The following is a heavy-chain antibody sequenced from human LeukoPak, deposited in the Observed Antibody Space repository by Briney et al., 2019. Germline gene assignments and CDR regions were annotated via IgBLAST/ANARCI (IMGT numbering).Heavy chain of an antibody. CDR1: GYTFTSYD. D-gene: IGHD3-3*01. V-gene: IGHV1-8*01. CDR2: MNPNSGNT. J-gene: IGHJ4*02. CDR3: ASWSSLGEDYFDY. Sequence: ASVKVSCKASGYTFTSYDINWVRQATGQGLEWMGWMNPNSGNTGYAQKFQGRVTMTRNTSISTAYMELSSLRSEDTAVYYCASWSSLGEDYFDYWGQGTLVTVSS.